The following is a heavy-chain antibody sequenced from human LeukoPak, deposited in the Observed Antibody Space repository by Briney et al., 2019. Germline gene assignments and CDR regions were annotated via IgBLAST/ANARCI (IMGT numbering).Heavy chain of an antibody. D-gene: IGHD6-6*01. Sequence: TSVKVSCKASGYTFTGYYMHWVRQAPGQGLEWMGWINPNSGGTNYAQKFQGRVTMTRDTSISTAYMELSRLRSDDTAVYYCAKSIAARLRGWLTHWGQGTLVTVSS. CDR2: INPNSGGT. V-gene: IGHV1-2*02. CDR1: GYTFTGYY. CDR3: AKSIAARLRGWLTH. J-gene: IGHJ4*02.